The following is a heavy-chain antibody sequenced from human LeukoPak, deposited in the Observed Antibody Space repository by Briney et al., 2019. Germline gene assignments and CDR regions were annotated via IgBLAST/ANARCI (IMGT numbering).Heavy chain of an antibody. Sequence: KPSETLSLTCTVSGGSISSYYWSWIRQPPGKGLEWIGYIYYSGSTNYNPSLKSRVTISVDTSKNQFSLKLSSVTAADTAVYYCARDLGYSYPADYYYMDVWGKGTTVTVSS. CDR2: IYYSGST. CDR3: ARDLGYSYPADYYYMDV. D-gene: IGHD5-18*01. J-gene: IGHJ6*03. CDR1: GGSISSYY. V-gene: IGHV4-59*01.